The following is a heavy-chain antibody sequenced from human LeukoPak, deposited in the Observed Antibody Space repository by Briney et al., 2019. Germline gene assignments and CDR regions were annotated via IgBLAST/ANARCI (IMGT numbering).Heavy chain of an antibody. CDR3: ARTDDSWPYYGMDV. V-gene: IGHV4-39*07. CDR1: GGSISNINYY. J-gene: IGHJ6*02. D-gene: IGHD1-1*01. Sequence: PSETLSLTCTVSGGSISNINYYWGWIRQPPGKGLEWIGNIYYSGSTYYNPSLKSRVTLSVDTSKNQFSLKLSSVTAADTAVYYCARTDDSWPYYGMDVWGQGTTVTVSS. CDR2: IYYSGST.